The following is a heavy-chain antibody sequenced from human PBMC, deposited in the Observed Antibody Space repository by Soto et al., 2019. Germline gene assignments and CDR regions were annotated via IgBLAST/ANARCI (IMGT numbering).Heavy chain of an antibody. V-gene: IGHV3-7*01. CDR1: GFTFSSYW. J-gene: IGHJ3*02. Sequence: GESLKISCAASGFTFSSYWMSWVRQAPGKGLEWVANIKQDGSEKYYVDSVKGRFTISRDNAKNSLYLQMNSLRAEDTAVYYCARDGEAGYYYDSSGYFAPHVGAFDIWGQGTMVTVSS. CDR3: ARDGEAGYYYDSSGYFAPHVGAFDI. CDR2: IKQDGSEK. D-gene: IGHD3-22*01.